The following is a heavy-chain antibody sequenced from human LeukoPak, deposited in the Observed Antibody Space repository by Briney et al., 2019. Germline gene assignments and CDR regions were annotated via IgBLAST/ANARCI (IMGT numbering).Heavy chain of an antibody. CDR2: ITSDGGST. CDR1: GFTFNNYV. V-gene: IGHV3-64*01. D-gene: IGHD4-17*01. Sequence: GGSLRLSCAASGFTFNNYVMHWVRQAPGKGLEYVSAITSDGGSTYYANSVKGRFTISRDNSKNTLSLQMGNLRAEDVAVYYCARARSNGDYDCWGQGTLVTVSS. J-gene: IGHJ4*02. CDR3: ARARSNGDYDC.